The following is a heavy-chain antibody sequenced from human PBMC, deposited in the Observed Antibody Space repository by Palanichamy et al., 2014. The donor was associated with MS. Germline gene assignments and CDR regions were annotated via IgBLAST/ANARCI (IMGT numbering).Heavy chain of an antibody. Sequence: QVQLVQSGAEVKKPGASVKVSCKASGYTFTSYAMHWVRQAAGQRLEWMGWINAGNGHTKYSQKFQGRVTITSDTSANIAYMDLTSLRSEDTAVYFCARDHNVDAAMLDAFDMWGQGTMVTVSS. D-gene: IGHD5-18*01. CDR1: GYTFTSYA. CDR2: INAGNGHT. V-gene: IGHV1-3*01. J-gene: IGHJ3*02. CDR3: ARDHNVDAAMLDAFDM.